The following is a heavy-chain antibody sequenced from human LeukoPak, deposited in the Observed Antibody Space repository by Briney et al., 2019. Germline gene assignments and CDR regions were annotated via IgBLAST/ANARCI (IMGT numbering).Heavy chain of an antibody. Sequence: GASVKVSCKASGYTFTSYGISWVRQAPGQGLEWMGWISAYNGNTNYAQKLQGRVTMTTDTSTSTAYMELRSLRSDDTAVYYCARGEGYSSGWYFLRAPGESYPLDYWGQGTLVTVSS. J-gene: IGHJ4*02. CDR1: GYTFTSYG. V-gene: IGHV1-18*01. CDR3: ARGEGYSSGWYFLRAPGESYPLDY. D-gene: IGHD6-19*01. CDR2: ISAYNGNT.